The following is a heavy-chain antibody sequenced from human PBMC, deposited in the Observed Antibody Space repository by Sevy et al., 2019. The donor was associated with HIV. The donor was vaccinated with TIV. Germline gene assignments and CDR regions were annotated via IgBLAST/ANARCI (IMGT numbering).Heavy chain of an antibody. CDR2: ITNSGSTI. J-gene: IGHJ4*02. D-gene: IGHD4-17*01. CDR1: GFTFSSYE. Sequence: GGSLRLSCTASGFTFSSYEMNWVRQAPGKGLEWVSYITNSGSTIYYSDSVKGGFTISRDNARNPLYLQMNSLRAEDTAVYYCARDLPPSATTVAHFDYWGRGTLVTVSS. V-gene: IGHV3-48*03. CDR3: ARDLPPSATTVAHFDY.